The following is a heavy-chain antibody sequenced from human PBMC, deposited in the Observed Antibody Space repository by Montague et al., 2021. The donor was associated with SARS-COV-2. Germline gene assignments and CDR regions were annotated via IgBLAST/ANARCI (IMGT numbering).Heavy chain of an antibody. CDR3: ARGRYGGAAY. CDR1: GGSFSGYY. CDR2: INPSGGT. Sequence: SETLSLTCAVYGGSFSGYYWSWIRQPPGKGLEWIGEINPSGGTNYNPSLESGVTISADTSKKQFSLKFSSVSAADTAVYYCARGRYGGAAYWGQGTLVTVTS. D-gene: IGHD1-26*01. J-gene: IGHJ4*02. V-gene: IGHV4-34*01.